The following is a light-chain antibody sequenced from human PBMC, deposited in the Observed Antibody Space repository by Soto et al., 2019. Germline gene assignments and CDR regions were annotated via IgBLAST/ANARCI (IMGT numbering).Light chain of an antibody. V-gene: IGLV2-14*01. J-gene: IGLJ2*01. CDR1: SSDIGRYNY. CDR2: VVS. CDR3: SSYTSGSTLVV. Sequence: QSVLTQPAAVSGSPGQSITISCTGTSSDIGRYNYVSWYQQHPGRAPRLMIYVVSSRPSGVSDRFSGSKSGNTASLTISGRQAEDEADYYCSSYTSGSTLVVFGGGTKVTVL.